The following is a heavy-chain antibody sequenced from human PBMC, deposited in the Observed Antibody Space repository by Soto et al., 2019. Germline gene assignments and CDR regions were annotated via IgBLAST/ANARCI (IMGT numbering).Heavy chain of an antibody. CDR2: ISVFSGNT. D-gene: IGHD3-16*01. CDR1: GYDFTNNG. J-gene: IGHJ6*02. Sequence: QPQLVQSGGEVQKPGASVKVSCKASGYDFTNNGITWVRQAPGHGLEWMGWISVFSGNTDYAQRFRDRVTMTADISRTTAYMDLRTLTADDTAIYYCARVIPGGTNDYYFYGMDVWGQGTPVIVSS. CDR3: ARVIPGGTNDYYFYGMDV. V-gene: IGHV1-18*04.